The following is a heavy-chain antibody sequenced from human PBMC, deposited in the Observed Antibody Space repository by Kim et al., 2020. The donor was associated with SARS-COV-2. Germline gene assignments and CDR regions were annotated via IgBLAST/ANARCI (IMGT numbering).Heavy chain of an antibody. Sequence: GGSLRLSCAASGFTFSSYSMNWVRQAPGKGLEWVSSISSSSSYIYYADSVKGRFTISRDNAKNSLYLQMNSLRAEDTAVYYCARAMVRGRDYYMDVWGKGTTVTVSS. CDR3: ARAMVRGRDYYMDV. J-gene: IGHJ6*03. V-gene: IGHV3-21*01. CDR1: GFTFSSYS. CDR2: ISSSSSYI. D-gene: IGHD3-10*01.